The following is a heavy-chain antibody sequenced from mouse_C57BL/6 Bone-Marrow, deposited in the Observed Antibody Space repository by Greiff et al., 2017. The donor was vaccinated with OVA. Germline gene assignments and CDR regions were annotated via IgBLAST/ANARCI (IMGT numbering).Heavy chain of an antibody. CDR3: ARGLYGNYEAWFAY. CDR1: GYSITSGYY. CDR2: ISYDGSN. D-gene: IGHD2-1*01. J-gene: IGHJ3*01. V-gene: IGHV3-6*01. Sequence: EVQVVESGPGLVKPSQSLSLTCSVTGYSITSGYYWNWIRQFPGNKLEWMGYISYDGSNNYNPSLKNRISITRDTSKNQFFLKLNSVTTEDTATYYCARGLYGNYEAWFAYWGQGTLVTVSA.